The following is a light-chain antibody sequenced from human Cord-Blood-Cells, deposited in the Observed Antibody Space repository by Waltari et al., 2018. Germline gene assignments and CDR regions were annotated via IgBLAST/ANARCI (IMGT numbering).Light chain of an antibody. V-gene: IGLV2-14*01. CDR2: EVS. Sequence: QSALTQPASVSGSPGQSITIPCTGTSSAVGGYNYVSWYQQHPGKAPKLMIYEVSNRPSGVSNRFSGSKSGNTASLTISGLQAEDEADYYCSSYTSSSNYVFGTGTKVTVL. CDR1: SSAVGGYNY. J-gene: IGLJ1*01. CDR3: SSYTSSSNYV.